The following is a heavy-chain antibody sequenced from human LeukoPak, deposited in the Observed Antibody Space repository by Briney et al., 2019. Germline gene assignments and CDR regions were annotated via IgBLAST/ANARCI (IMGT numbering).Heavy chain of an antibody. CDR1: GGSLTSGNYY. Sequence: SETLSLTCTVSGGSLTSGNYYWNWVRLPAGKGLEWIGRFFTSGPTDYSPSLKSRVTISVDASKNQFSLRLTSVTAADTAAYYCARVPSDGDLFDAFDIWGQGTMVTVSS. J-gene: IGHJ3*02. CDR3: ARVPSDGDLFDAFDI. CDR2: FFTSGPT. V-gene: IGHV4-61*02. D-gene: IGHD2-21*01.